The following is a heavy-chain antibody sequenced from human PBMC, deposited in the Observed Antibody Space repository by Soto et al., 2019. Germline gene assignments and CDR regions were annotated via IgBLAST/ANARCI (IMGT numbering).Heavy chain of an antibody. CDR2: ISAYNGNT. CDR1: GYTFTSYG. D-gene: IGHD5-12*01. J-gene: IGHJ4*02. V-gene: IGHV1-18*01. CDR3: ARDLAPSDVHRYGGYVI. Sequence: GASVKVSCKASGYTFTSYGISWVRQAPGQRLEWMGWISAYNGNTNYAQKLQGRVTMTTDTSTSTAYMELRGLRSDDTAVYYCARDLAPSDVHRYGGYVIWGQGTLVTVSS.